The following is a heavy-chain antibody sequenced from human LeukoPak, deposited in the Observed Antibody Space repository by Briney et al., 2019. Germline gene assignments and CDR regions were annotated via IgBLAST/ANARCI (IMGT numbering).Heavy chain of an antibody. D-gene: IGHD3-22*01. CDR2: IYYSGST. CDR1: GGSISSYY. J-gene: IGHJ6*02. V-gene: IGHV4-59*01. Sequence: SETLSLTCTVSGGSISSYYWSWIRQPPGKGLEWFGYIYYSGSTNYNPSLKSRVTISVDTSKNQFSLKLSSVTAADTAVYYCARTPTATDSSGYGCYYYGMDVWGQGTTVTVSS. CDR3: ARTPTATDSSGYGCYYYGMDV.